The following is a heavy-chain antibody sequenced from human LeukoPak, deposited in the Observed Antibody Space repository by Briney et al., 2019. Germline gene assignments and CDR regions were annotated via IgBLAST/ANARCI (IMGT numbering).Heavy chain of an antibody. CDR3: ARDASNYYDSSGYFHMDY. CDR2: VWYDGGIK. Sequence: PGGSLRLSCAASGFTFSSHGMHWVRQAPGKGLEWVAVVWYDGGIKYYADSVKGRFTISRDNSKNTLYLQINSLRAEDTAVYYCARDASNYYDSSGYFHMDYWGQGTLVTVSS. D-gene: IGHD3-22*01. CDR1: GFTFSSHG. V-gene: IGHV3-33*01. J-gene: IGHJ4*02.